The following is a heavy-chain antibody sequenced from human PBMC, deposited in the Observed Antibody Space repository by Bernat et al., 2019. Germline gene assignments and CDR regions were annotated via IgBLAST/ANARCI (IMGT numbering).Heavy chain of an antibody. J-gene: IGHJ4*02. D-gene: IGHD2-15*01. Sequence: QLQLQESGPGLVKPSETLSLTCPVSGGSISSSSYYWGWIRQLPGKGLEWIGSIYYSGSTYYNPSLKCRVTISVDTSKNQFSLKLGSVTAAETAVYYCARNYEGCSGGSCYLHFDYWGQGTLVTVSS. CDR3: ARNYEGCSGGSCYLHFDY. CDR1: GGSISSSSYY. V-gene: IGHV4-39*01. CDR2: IYYSGST.